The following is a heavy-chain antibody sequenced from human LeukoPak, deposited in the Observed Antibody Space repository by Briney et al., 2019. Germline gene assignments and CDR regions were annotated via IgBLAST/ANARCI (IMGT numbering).Heavy chain of an antibody. Sequence: GGSLRLSCAASGFTFDDYAMHWVRHAPGKGLEWVSGISWNSGAIAYADSVKGRFTISRDNAKNSLYLQMNSLRAEDTALYYCAKGLSNSSSASYYTDWGQGTLVTVSS. D-gene: IGHD2-2*02. CDR3: AKGLSNSSSASYYTD. J-gene: IGHJ4*02. CDR2: ISWNSGAI. CDR1: GFTFDDYA. V-gene: IGHV3-9*01.